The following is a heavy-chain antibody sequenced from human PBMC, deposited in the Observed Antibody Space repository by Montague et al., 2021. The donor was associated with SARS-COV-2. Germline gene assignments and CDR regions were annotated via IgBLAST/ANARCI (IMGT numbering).Heavy chain of an antibody. J-gene: IGHJ2*01. CDR3: AREDAGGWYFDL. CDR1: GGSISSSSYY. Sequence: SETLSLTCTVSGGSISSSSYYWGWIRQPPGKGLEWIGCIYYSGTTFYNPSLRSRVTMSVDTSKNQFSLRLSSVTAADTAVFYCAREDAGGWYFDLWGRGTLVTVSS. D-gene: IGHD1-1*01. V-gene: IGHV4-39*02. CDR2: IYYSGTT.